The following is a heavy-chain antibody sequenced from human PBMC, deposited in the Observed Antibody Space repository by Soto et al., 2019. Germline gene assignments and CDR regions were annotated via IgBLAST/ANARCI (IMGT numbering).Heavy chain of an antibody. CDR3: AKNGGGDWEDAFDI. Sequence: QVQLVESGGGVVQPGRSLRLSCAASGFTFSSYGMHWVRQAPGKGRGWVAVISYDGRNKYYADSVKGRFTISRDNSKNTLYLQMNSLRAEDTAVYYCAKNGGGDWEDAFDIWGQGTMVTVSS. CDR2: ISYDGRNK. J-gene: IGHJ3*02. CDR1: GFTFSSYG. D-gene: IGHD2-21*02. V-gene: IGHV3-30*18.